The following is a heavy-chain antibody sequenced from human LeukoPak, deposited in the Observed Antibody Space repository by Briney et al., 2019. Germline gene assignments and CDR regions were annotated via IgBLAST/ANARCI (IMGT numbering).Heavy chain of an antibody. D-gene: IGHD6-13*01. V-gene: IGHV1-8*01. CDR2: MNPNSGNT. Sequence: ASVKVSCKASGYTFTSYDINWVRQATGQGLEWMGWMNPNSGNTGYAQKFQGRVTITRNTSISTAYMELSSLGSEDTAVYYCARLDSSSWYGSLGDYYYYMDVWGKGTTVTVSS. CDR1: GYTFTSYD. J-gene: IGHJ6*03. CDR3: ARLDSSSWYGSLGDYYYYMDV.